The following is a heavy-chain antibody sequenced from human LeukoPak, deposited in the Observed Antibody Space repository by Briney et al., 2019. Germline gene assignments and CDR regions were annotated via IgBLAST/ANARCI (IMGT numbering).Heavy chain of an antibody. D-gene: IGHD6-19*01. J-gene: IGHJ6*03. CDR1: GGSISTNY. CDR3: ARDIIAVADYYYYYYMDV. V-gene: IGHV4-59*01. Sequence: SETLSLTCTVSGGSISTNYWSWIRQPPGKGLEWIGYMYYSGSTNYNPSLKSRVTISVHTSKKQFSLKLNSVTAADTAVYYCARDIIAVADYYYYYYMDVWGKGTTVTISS. CDR2: MYYSGST.